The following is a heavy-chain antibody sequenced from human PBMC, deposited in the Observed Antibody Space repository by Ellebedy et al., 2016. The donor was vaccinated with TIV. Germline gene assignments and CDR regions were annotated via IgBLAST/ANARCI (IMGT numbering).Heavy chain of an antibody. CDR1: GYTFSDYH. CDR3: ARSYGSGSYYGY. J-gene: IGHJ4*02. V-gene: IGHV1-2*02. Sequence: AASVKVSCKASGYTFSDYHMHWVRQAPGQGLEWMGWLNPISGATNYAQKLQGRVTMTTDTSTSTAYMELRSLRSDDTAVYYCARSYGSGSYYGYWGQGTLVTVSS. CDR2: LNPISGAT. D-gene: IGHD3-10*01.